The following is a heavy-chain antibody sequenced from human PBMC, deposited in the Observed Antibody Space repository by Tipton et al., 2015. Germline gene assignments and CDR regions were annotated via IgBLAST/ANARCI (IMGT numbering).Heavy chain of an antibody. CDR2: IYYSGST. J-gene: IGHJ3*02. V-gene: IGHV4-39*01. Sequence: LRLSCSVSGGSISTRTYYWGWIRQPPGKGLEFIGTIYYSGSTYYNTSLKSRVSISVDTSKNHFSLSLSSVTAADTAVYYCARGSFDIWGQGTLVTVSS. CDR3: ARGSFDI. CDR1: GGSISTRTYY.